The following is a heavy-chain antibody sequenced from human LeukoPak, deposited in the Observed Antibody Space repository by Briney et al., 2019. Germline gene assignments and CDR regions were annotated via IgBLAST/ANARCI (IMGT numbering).Heavy chain of an antibody. Sequence: PGGSLRLSCAASGFTFSSYWMSWVRQAPGKGLEWVANIKQDGSEKYYVDSMKGRFTISRDNAKNSLYLQMNSLRADDTAVYYCARDRGYCTSTSCPLFDYWGQGTRVTVSS. CDR1: GFTFSSYW. CDR2: IKQDGSEK. CDR3: ARDRGYCTSTSCPLFDY. V-gene: IGHV3-7*03. J-gene: IGHJ4*01. D-gene: IGHD2-2*01.